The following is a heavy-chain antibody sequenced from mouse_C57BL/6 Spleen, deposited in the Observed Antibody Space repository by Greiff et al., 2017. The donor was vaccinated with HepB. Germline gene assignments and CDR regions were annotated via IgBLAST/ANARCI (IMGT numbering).Heavy chain of an antibody. Sequence: VQLQQPGTELVKPGASVKLSCKASGYTFTSYWMHWVKQRPGQGLEWIGNINPSNGGTNYNEKLKSKATLTVDKSSSTAYMQLSSLTSEDSAVYYCASSFYYGNYIYAMDYWGQGTSVTVSS. CDR3: ASSFYYGNYIYAMDY. V-gene: IGHV1-53*01. J-gene: IGHJ4*01. CDR1: GYTFTSYW. CDR2: INPSNGGT. D-gene: IGHD2-1*01.